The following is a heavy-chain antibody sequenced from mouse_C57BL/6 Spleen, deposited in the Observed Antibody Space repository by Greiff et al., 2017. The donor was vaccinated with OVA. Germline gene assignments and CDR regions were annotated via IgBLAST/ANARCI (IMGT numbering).Heavy chain of an antibody. CDR3: ARGDTTVVADY. CDR2: IDPSDSYT. V-gene: IGHV1-59*01. CDR1: GSTFTRYW. J-gene: IGHJ2*01. Sequence: VQLQQPGAELVRPGTSVKLSCKASGSTFTRYWMHWVKPRPGQGLEWIGVIDPSDSYTNYNQKFKGKATLTVDTSSSTAYMQLSSLTSEDSAVYYCARGDTTVVADYWGQGTTLTVSS. D-gene: IGHD1-1*01.